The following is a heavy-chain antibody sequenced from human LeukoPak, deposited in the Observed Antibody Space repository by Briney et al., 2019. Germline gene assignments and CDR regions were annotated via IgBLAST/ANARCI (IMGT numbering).Heavy chain of an antibody. CDR3: AKDRVRWALEY. D-gene: IGHD1-26*01. Sequence: GGSLRLSCAASGFTLSRYGMSWVRQAPGKGLEWVSSISDDGGSTFYADSVKGRFTISRDHYENTMYLQMNSLRAEDTAVYYCAKDRVRWALEYWGQGTLVTVSP. V-gene: IGHV3-23*01. J-gene: IGHJ4*02. CDR1: GFTLSRYG. CDR2: ISDDGGST.